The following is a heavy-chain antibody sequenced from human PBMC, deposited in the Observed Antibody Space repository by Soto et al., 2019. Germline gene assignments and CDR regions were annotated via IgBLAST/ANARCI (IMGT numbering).Heavy chain of an antibody. CDR2: LSGTSGTT. CDR3: ARVLGSGYYYYGMDV. J-gene: IGHJ6*02. D-gene: IGHD3-10*01. V-gene: IGHV3-23*01. Sequence: GGSLRLSCAASGFTFSSYAMSWVRQAPGKGLEWVSVLSGTSGTTYNADSVKGRFTISRDNSKNTLYLQMNSLRAEDTAVYYCARVLGSGYYYYGMDVWGQGTTVTVSS. CDR1: GFTFSSYA.